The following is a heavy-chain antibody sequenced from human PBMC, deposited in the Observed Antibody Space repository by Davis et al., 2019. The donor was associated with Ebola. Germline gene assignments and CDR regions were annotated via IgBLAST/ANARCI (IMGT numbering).Heavy chain of an antibody. Sequence: GESLKISCAASGITFSGSALHWVRQASGKGLEWVGRIRSKANSFATEFAASVKGRFTISRDDSKNTAYLQMNSLKTEDTAVYYCSRHSPFRFLDYWGQGTLVTVSS. D-gene: IGHD3-3*01. CDR1: GITFSGSA. J-gene: IGHJ4*02. CDR2: IRSKANSFAT. V-gene: IGHV3-73*01. CDR3: SRHSPFRFLDY.